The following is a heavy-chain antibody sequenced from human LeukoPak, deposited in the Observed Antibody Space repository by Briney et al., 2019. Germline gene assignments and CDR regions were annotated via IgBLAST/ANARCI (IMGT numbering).Heavy chain of an antibody. CDR2: IRPMNSDV. D-gene: IGHD3-22*01. Sequence: GESLKISCKGSGYNFNTYWVAWVRQLPGKGLEWMGIIRPMNSDVRYSPSFQGQVTISADRSINTAYLQWSSLTASDTAMYYCARGYYDSSGQREDAFDIWGQGTMVTVSS. CDR3: ARGYYDSSGQREDAFDI. J-gene: IGHJ3*02. CDR1: GYNFNTYW. V-gene: IGHV5-51*01.